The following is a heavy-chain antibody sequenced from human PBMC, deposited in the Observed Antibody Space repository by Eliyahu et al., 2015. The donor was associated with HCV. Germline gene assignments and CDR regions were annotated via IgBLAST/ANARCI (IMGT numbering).Heavy chain of an antibody. CDR3: ASGGGGIAVAGTGGWFDP. V-gene: IGHV4-59*01. J-gene: IGHJ5*02. CDR1: GGSITTYY. Sequence: QVQLQESGPGLVKPSETLSLTCTVSGGSITTYYWSWIRQPPGKGLEWIGYIXYSGSTNYXPSLKSRVTISVDTSKNQFSLHLTSVTAADTAVYYCASGGGGIAVAGTGGWFDPWGQGTLVTVSS. D-gene: IGHD6-19*01. CDR2: IXYSGST.